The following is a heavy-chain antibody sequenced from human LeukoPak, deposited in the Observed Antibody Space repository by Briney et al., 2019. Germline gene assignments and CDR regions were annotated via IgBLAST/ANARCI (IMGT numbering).Heavy chain of an antibody. V-gene: IGHV4-4*07. J-gene: IGHJ4*02. CDR1: GGPISSYY. CDR3: AIGLGYCSSTSCYVYFDY. D-gene: IGHD2-2*01. Sequence: PSETLSLTCTVSGGPISSYYWSWIRQPAGKGLEWIGRIYTSGSTNYNPSLKSRVTMSVDTSKNQFSLKLSSVTAADTAVYYCAIGLGYCSSTSCYVYFDYWGQGTLVTVSS. CDR2: IYTSGST.